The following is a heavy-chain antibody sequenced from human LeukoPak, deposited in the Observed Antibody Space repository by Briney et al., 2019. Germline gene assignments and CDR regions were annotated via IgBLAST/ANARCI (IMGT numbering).Heavy chain of an antibody. J-gene: IGHJ4*02. D-gene: IGHD1-26*01. V-gene: IGHV3-48*04. Sequence: GGSLRLSCAASGFTFSSYSINWVRQAPGKGLEWVSYISSTSSAIYYADSVKGRFTISRDNAKDSLYLQMNSPRAEDTAVYYCARVIGSYGDSAYWGQGTLVTVSS. CDR1: GFTFSSYS. CDR3: ARVIGSYGDSAY. CDR2: ISSTSSAI.